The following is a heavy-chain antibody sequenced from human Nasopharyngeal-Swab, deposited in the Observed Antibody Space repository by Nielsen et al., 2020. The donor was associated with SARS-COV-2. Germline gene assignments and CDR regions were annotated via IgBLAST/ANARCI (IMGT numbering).Heavy chain of an antibody. V-gene: IGHV6-1*01. CDR3: ASDRRSGTSSLRFDC. CDR2: TYYRSTWYN. CDR1: GDSVSSNSAT. Sequence: SQTPSLTRAISGDSVSSNSATWNWIRQSPSRGVEWLGRTYYRSTWYNDYAVSVKSRITINSDTSKNQFSLQLNSVTPEDTAVYYCASDRRSGTSSLRFDCWGQGILVTVSS. J-gene: IGHJ4*02. D-gene: IGHD6-6*01.